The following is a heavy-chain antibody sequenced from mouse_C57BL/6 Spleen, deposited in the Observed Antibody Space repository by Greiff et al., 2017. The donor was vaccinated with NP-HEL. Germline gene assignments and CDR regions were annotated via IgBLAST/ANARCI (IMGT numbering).Heavy chain of an antibody. J-gene: IGHJ1*03. V-gene: IGHV1-4*01. CDR3: ARSSTYDWYFDV. D-gene: IGHD2-1*01. CDR2: INPSRGYT. CDR1: GYTFTSYT. Sequence: QVQLQQSGAELARPGASVKMSCKASGYTFTSYTMHWVKQRPGQGLEWIGYINPSRGYTKYNQKFKDKATLTADKSSSTAYMQLSSLTSEDSAVYYCARSSTYDWYFDVWGTGTTVTVSS.